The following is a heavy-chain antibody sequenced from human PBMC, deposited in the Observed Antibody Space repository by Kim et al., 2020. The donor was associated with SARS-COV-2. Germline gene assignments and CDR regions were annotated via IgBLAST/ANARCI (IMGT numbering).Heavy chain of an antibody. D-gene: IGHD3-16*01. CDR3: ARDVWGGTFDC. J-gene: IGHJ4*02. Sequence: GGSLRLSCVTSGFTFSGYWMNWVRQAPGRGPEWVANINQDGSEKYYVDSVKGRFTISRDNAKNSLYLQVSSLRGDDTAVYYCARDVWGGTFDCWGQGTLVSVSS. CDR1: GFTFSGYW. CDR2: INQDGSEK. V-gene: IGHV3-7*01.